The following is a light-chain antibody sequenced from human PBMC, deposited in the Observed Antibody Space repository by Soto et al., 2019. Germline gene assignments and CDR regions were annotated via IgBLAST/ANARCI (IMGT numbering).Light chain of an antibody. Sequence: QSALTQPASVSGSPGQSSTISCTGTSSDVGGYNYVSGYQQHPGKAPKLMIYEVSNRPSGVSNRFSGSKSGNTSSLTISGLQAEDEADYYCSSYTSSSALVGFGGGTKLTLL. J-gene: IGLJ2*01. V-gene: IGLV2-14*01. CDR2: EVS. CDR1: SSDVGGYNY. CDR3: SSYTSSSALVG.